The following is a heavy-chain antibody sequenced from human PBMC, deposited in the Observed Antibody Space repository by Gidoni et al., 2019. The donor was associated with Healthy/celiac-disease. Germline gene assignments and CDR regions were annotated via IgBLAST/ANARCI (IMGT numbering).Heavy chain of an antibody. D-gene: IGHD5-12*01. CDR2: ISWDGGST. CDR3: AKDIGYGLADY. CDR1: GVPFDDYT. J-gene: IGHJ4*02. Sequence: EVQLVESGGVVVQPGGSVILPCAPSGVPFDDYTMHWVRQAPGKGLELVSLISWDGGSTYYADSVKGRFTISRDNSKNSLYLQMNSLRTEDTALYYCAKDIGYGLADYWGQGTLVTVSS. V-gene: IGHV3-43*01.